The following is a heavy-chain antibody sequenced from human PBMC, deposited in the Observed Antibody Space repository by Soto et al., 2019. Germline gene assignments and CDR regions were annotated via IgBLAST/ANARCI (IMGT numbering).Heavy chain of an antibody. CDR1: GFTFRTYT. CDR3: ARGRGYDAPYYYYNAMDV. CDR2: IRGFSPYT. D-gene: IGHD3-10*01. V-gene: IGHV3-21*01. J-gene: IGHJ6*02. Sequence: PGGSLRLSCISSGFTFRTYTMNWVRQAPGKGLEWVSGIRGFSPYTFYAESVEGRFTISRDNAKNSLYLQMNSLRAEDTAVYYCARGRGYDAPYYYYNAMDVWGQGTTVTVSS.